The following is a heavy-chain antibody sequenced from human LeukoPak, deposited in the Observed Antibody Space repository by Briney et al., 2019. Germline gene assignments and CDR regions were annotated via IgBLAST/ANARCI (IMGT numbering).Heavy chain of an antibody. CDR3: ASQYVYSSSPMGFQH. CDR2: IIPIFGTA. V-gene: IGHV1-69*05. CDR1: GGTFSSYA. D-gene: IGHD6-6*01. Sequence: ASVKVSCKASGGTFSSYAISWVRQAPGQGLEWIGGIIPIFGTANYAQKFQGRVTITTDESTSTAYMELSSLRSEDTAVYYCASQYVYSSSPMGFQHWGQGTLVTVSS. J-gene: IGHJ1*01.